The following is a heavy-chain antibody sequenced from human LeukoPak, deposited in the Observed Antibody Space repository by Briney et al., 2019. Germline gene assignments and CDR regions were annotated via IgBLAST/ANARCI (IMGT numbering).Heavy chain of an antibody. V-gene: IGHV3-21*04. CDR3: AKLTGYSSGWVDY. D-gene: IGHD6-19*01. J-gene: IGHJ4*02. CDR2: ISSGGTFV. Sequence: GRSLRLSCAASGFIFSSHAMHWVRQAPGKGLEWVSSISSGGTFVFYADSVTGRFTISRDNAGKFLYLQMDSLRAEDTALYYCAKLTGYSSGWVDYWGQGTLVTVSS. CDR1: GFIFSSHA.